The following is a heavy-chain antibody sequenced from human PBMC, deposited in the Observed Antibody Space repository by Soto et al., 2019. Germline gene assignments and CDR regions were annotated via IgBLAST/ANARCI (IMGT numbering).Heavy chain of an antibody. CDR2: IKSKTDGGTV. CDR3: SHGYYQYFES. D-gene: IGHD1-26*01. CDR1: GVTLSNVW. V-gene: IGHV3-15*07. Sequence: GGSLRLSCAVSGVTLSNVWMNWVRQAPGKGPEWVGRIKSKTDGGTVEYATPVKDRFTISRDDSENTLYLQMNSLKSEDTAVYYCSHGYYQYFESWGQGTLVTVSS. J-gene: IGHJ4*02.